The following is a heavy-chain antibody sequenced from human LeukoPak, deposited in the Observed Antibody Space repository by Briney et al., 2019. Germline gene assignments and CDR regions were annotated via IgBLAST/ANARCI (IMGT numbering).Heavy chain of an antibody. CDR1: GGTFSSYA. D-gene: IGHD3-22*01. CDR2: IIPIFGTA. J-gene: IGHJ4*02. CDR3: GGGPDSSGYY. V-gene: IGHV1-69*13. Sequence: SVKVSCKASGGTFSSYAVSWVRQAPGQGLEWMGGIIPIFGTANYAQKFQGRVTITADESTSTAYMELSSLRSGDTAVYYCGGGPDSSGYYWGQGTLVTVSS.